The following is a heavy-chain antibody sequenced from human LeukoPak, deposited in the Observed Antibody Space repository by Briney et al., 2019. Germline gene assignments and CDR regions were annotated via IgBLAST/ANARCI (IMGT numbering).Heavy chain of an antibody. Sequence: SETLSLTCTVSGGSISNYYWNWIRQPAGKGLEWVGRVYASGSTRYNPSFNSRVTMSAETTKNQVSLKMTSVTAADTAVYFCTRDQSGFGGHNNDAFDIWGQGTMVTVSS. V-gene: IGHV4-4*07. CDR3: TRDQSGFGGHNNDAFDI. D-gene: IGHD3-16*01. J-gene: IGHJ3*02. CDR2: VYASGST. CDR1: GGSISNYY.